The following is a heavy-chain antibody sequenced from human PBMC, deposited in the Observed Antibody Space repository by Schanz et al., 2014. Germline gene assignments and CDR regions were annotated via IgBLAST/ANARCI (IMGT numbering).Heavy chain of an antibody. V-gene: IGHV3-30*04. CDR2: ILYDGSKT. D-gene: IGHD3-16*01. Sequence: QVQLVESGGGVVQPGRSLRLSCAASGFSFSTYAMHWVRQAPGKGLEWVAVILYDGSKTYYADSVKGRFTISRDNSKNTLSLQMNSLRAEDTAVYYCAKIGYGGLLNYYIDHWGQGTLVTVSS. CDR3: AKIGYGGLLNYYIDH. CDR1: GFSFSTYA. J-gene: IGHJ4*02.